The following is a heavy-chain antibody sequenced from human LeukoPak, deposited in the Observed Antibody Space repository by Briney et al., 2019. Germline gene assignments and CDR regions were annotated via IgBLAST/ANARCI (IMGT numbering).Heavy chain of an antibody. CDR1: GGSISRYY. CDR3: ARDPDYYDPGY. J-gene: IGHJ4*02. Sequence: SETLSLTCTVSGGSISRYYWSWIRQPPGKGLEWIGYKDYSGSTNYNRSLKSRVTISVDTSKNQFSLNLSSVTAADTAVYFCARDPDYYDPGYWGQGTLVTVSS. D-gene: IGHD3-22*01. V-gene: IGHV4-59*12. CDR2: KDYSGST.